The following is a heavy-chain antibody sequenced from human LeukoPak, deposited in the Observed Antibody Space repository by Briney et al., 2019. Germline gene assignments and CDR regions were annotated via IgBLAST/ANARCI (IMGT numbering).Heavy chain of an antibody. D-gene: IGHD6-13*01. Sequence: PSETLSLTCSVSGYSITSGYFWGWIRQPPGKGLEWIGRIYHSGSTYYDPSLKSRVTISVDTSNNQFSLKLSSVTAADTAVYYCARVYTSSWYIDPWGQGTLVTVSS. CDR1: GYSITSGYF. V-gene: IGHV4-38-2*02. J-gene: IGHJ5*02. CDR3: ARVYTSSWYIDP. CDR2: IYHSGST.